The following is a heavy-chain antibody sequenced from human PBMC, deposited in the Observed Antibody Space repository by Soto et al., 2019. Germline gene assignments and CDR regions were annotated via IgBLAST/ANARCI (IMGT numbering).Heavy chain of an antibody. V-gene: IGHV1-18*01. Sequence: GASVKVSCKASGYTFTSYGISWVRQAPGQGLEWMGWISAYNGNTNYAQKLQGRVTMTTDTSTSTAYMELRSLRSDDTAVYYCARDWRITIFGVSPADAFDIWGQGTMVTVPS. D-gene: IGHD3-3*01. CDR1: GYTFTSYG. CDR2: ISAYNGNT. J-gene: IGHJ3*02. CDR3: ARDWRITIFGVSPADAFDI.